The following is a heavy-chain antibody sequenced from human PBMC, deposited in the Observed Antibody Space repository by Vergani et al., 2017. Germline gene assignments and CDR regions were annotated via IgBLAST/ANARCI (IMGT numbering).Heavy chain of an antibody. V-gene: IGHV5-51*01. Sequence: EVQLVQSGAEVKKPGESLKISCKGSGYSFTSYWIGWVRQMPGKGLEWMGIIYPGDSDTSYSPSFQGQVTISADKSISTAYLQWSSLKASDTAMYYCARHAEDILVVPAATPAPPDWYFDLWGRGTLVTVSS. CDR1: GYSFTSYW. CDR3: ARHAEDILVVPAATPAPPDWYFDL. J-gene: IGHJ2*01. D-gene: IGHD2-2*01. CDR2: IYPGDSDT.